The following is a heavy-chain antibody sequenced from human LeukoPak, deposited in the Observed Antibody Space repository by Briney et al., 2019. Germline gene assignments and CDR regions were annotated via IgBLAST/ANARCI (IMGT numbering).Heavy chain of an antibody. D-gene: IGHD3-10*01. CDR3: VKDHYGSGSYYFDY. CDR2: ISSNGGST. Sequence: GGSLRLSCSASGFTFSSYAMHWVRQAPGKGLEYATAISSNGGSTYYAESVKGRFTISRDNSKNTLYLQMSSLRAEDTAVYYCVKDHYGSGSYYFDYWGQGTLVTVSS. J-gene: IGHJ4*02. CDR1: GFTFSSYA. V-gene: IGHV3-64D*06.